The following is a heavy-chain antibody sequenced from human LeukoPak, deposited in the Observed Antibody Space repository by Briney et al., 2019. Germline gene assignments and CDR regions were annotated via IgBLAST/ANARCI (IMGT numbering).Heavy chain of an antibody. V-gene: IGHV3-48*03. J-gene: IGHJ6*04. Sequence: GGSLRLSCAAFGSTFISYWMSWVRQTPGKGLEWVSYISSSGSTIYYADSVKGRFTISRDNAKNSLYLQMSSLRAEDTAVYYCAELGITMIGGVWGKGTTVTISS. D-gene: IGHD3-10*02. CDR3: AELGITMIGGV. CDR1: GSTFISYW. CDR2: ISSSGSTI.